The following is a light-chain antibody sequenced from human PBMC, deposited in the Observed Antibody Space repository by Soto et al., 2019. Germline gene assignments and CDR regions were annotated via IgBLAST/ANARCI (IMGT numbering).Light chain of an antibody. V-gene: IGLV2-14*01. J-gene: IGLJ1*01. CDR2: HVG. Sequence: QCALAQPASVSGSPGQSITISCTGNSRDVGGYHYVSWYHLHPGKAPKLMIYHVGNRPSGVSNRFSGSKSGNTASLTISVLQAEDEADYYCSSYTSSTSYVFATGTKVTVL. CDR3: SSYTSSTSYV. CDR1: SRDVGGYHY.